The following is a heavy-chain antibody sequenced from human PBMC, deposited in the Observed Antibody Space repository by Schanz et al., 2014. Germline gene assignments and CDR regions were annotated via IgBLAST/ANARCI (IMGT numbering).Heavy chain of an antibody. V-gene: IGHV1-3*04. D-gene: IGHD5-12*01. Sequence: QVHLVQSGAEVKRPGASVKVSCKASEYSFTSYSMHWVRQAPGQRLEWMGWSNTGSGDTKYSQNFQGRVTITRDTSASTAYMELSSLRSEDTAVYSCARGIGGYGANNYFDYWGRGTLVTVSS. J-gene: IGHJ4*02. CDR1: EYSFTSYS. CDR2: SNTGSGDT. CDR3: ARGIGGYGANNYFDY.